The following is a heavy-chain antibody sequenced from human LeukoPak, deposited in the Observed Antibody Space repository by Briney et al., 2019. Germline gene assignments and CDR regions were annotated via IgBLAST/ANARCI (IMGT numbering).Heavy chain of an antibody. CDR2: IYYSGST. Sequence: SETPSLTCTVSGGSISSYYWSWIRQPPGKGLEWIGYIYYSGSTNYNPSLKSRVTISVDTSKNQFSLKLSSVTAADTAVYYCARGPYANYFDYWGQGTLVTVSS. CDR3: ARGPYANYFDY. CDR1: GGSISSYY. D-gene: IGHD2-2*01. J-gene: IGHJ4*02. V-gene: IGHV4-59*01.